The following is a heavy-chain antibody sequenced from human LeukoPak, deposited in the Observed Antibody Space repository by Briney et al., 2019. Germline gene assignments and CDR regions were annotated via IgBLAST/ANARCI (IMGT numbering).Heavy chain of an antibody. Sequence: GGSLRLSCAGSGFIFNNYAMHWVRQPPGKGLEWVSGISWDSGSIDYADSVKGRFTISRDNAKNSLYLQMNSLRVEDTAFYYCAKDNRRHYTSGPNPDSLHWGQGALVTVSS. CDR1: GFIFNNYA. CDR3: AKDNRRHYTSGPNPDSLH. V-gene: IGHV3-9*01. D-gene: IGHD6-19*01. J-gene: IGHJ4*02. CDR2: ISWDSGSI.